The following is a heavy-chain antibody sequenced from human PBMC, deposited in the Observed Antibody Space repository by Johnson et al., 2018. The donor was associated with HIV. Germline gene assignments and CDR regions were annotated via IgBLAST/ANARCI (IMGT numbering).Heavy chain of an antibody. CDR2: ISYDGSNK. CDR3: AKSSSATYYGDAFDM. J-gene: IGHJ3*02. D-gene: IGHD3-10*01. Sequence: VQLVESGGGVVQPGRSLRLSCAAYGFTFSSYAVHWVRQAPGKGLEWVAVISYDGSNKYYADFVKGRFTISRDNSKKTLSLQMNSLRPEDTAVYYCAKSSSATYYGDAFDMWGQGTMVTVSS. CDR1: GFTFSSYA. V-gene: IGHV3-30-3*02.